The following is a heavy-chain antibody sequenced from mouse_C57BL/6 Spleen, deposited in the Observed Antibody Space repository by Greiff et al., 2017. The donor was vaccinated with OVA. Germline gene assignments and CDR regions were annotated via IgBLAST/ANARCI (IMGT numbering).Heavy chain of an antibody. J-gene: IGHJ3*01. CDR1: GFTFSSYA. CDR2: ISDGGSYT. D-gene: IGHD2-3*01. V-gene: IGHV5-4*01. Sequence: EVKLQESGGGLVKPGGSLKLSCAASGFTFSSYAMSWVRQTPEKRLEWVATISDGGSYTYYPDNVKGRFTISRDNAKNNLYLQMSHLKSEDTAMYYCAREGDDGPWFAYWGQGTLVTVSA. CDR3: AREGDDGPWFAY.